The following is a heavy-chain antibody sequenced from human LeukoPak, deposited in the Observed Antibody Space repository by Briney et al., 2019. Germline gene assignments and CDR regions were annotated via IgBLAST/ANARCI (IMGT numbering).Heavy chain of an antibody. V-gene: IGHV4-30-2*01. CDR3: ARRNYYFDY. Sequence: SQTLSLTCAVSGGSISSGGYSWSWIRQPPGKGLEWIGYIYHSGSTYYNPSLKSRVTISVDRSKNQFSLKLSSVTAADTAVYYCARRNYYFDYWGQGTLVTVSS. CDR1: GGSISSGGYS. CDR2: IYHSGST. J-gene: IGHJ4*02.